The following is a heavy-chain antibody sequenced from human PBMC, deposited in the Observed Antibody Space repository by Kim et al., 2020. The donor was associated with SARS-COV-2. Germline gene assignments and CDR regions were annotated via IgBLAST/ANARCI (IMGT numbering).Heavy chain of an antibody. CDR2: IWYDGSNK. CDR3: AKDFVGRPGTDY. D-gene: IGHD1-1*01. J-gene: IGHJ4*02. Sequence: GGSLRLSCAASGFTFSSYGMHWVRQAPGKGLEWVAVIWYDGSNKYYADSVKGRFTISRDNPKNTLYLEMNSLRAEDTAVYYCAKDFVGRPGTDYWGQGTLVIVSS. V-gene: IGHV3-33*06. CDR1: GFTFSSYG.